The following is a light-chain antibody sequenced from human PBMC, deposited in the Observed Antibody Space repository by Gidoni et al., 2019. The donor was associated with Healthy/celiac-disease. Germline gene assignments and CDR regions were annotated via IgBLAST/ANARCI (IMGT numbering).Light chain of an antibody. CDR3: QQYGSSPQGT. J-gene: IGKJ1*01. V-gene: IGKV3-20*01. Sequence: EIVLSQSPGTLSLSPGERATLSCRASQSVRSSYLDWSQQKPGQAPRLLIYVASSRATGIPDRSSGSGFGTDFTSTISRREPEDFGVYYCQQYGSSPQGTFGQGTKVEIK. CDR1: QSVRSSY. CDR2: VAS.